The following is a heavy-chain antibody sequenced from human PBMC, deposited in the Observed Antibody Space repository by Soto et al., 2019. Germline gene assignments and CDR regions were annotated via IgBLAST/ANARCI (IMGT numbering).Heavy chain of an antibody. CDR1: GGTFSSYT. CDR2: IIPILGIA. Sequence: ASVKVSCKASGGTFSSYTISWVRQAPGQGLEWMGRIIPILGIANYAQKFQGRVTITADKSTSTAYMELSSLRSEDTAVYYCAREVADSGYDSEGWFDPWGQGTLVTVSS. CDR3: AREVADSGYDSEGWFDP. V-gene: IGHV1-69*04. J-gene: IGHJ5*02. D-gene: IGHD5-12*01.